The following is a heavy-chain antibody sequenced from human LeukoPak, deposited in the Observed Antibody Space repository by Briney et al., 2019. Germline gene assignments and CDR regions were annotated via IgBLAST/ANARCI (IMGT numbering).Heavy chain of an antibody. D-gene: IGHD1-20*01. V-gene: IGHV4-39*01. CDR1: AGSITTSSYY. CDR3: ARLNWSDLDY. Sequence: SQSRSPTCTVSAGSITTSSYYWGWIRQPPGKGLEWIGSVCGGGSSYYNPSLKSRVTISADTSKNQFSLKLTSVTAADTAVYYCARLNWSDLDYWGQGTLVTVSS. J-gene: IGHJ4*02. CDR2: VCGGGSS.